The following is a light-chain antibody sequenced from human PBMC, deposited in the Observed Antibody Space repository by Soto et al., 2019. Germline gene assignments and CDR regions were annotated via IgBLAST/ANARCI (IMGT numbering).Light chain of an antibody. CDR2: SNN. CDR3: AAWDDSLNGPV. V-gene: IGLV1-44*01. Sequence: QSVLTQPPSASGTPGQRVTISCSGSRSNIGTNTVNWYQQLPGTAPKLLIYSNNQRPSGVPDRFSGSKSGTSASLAITWLQSEDEADYHCAAWDDSLNGPVFGGGTKLTVL. CDR1: RSNIGTNT. J-gene: IGLJ2*01.